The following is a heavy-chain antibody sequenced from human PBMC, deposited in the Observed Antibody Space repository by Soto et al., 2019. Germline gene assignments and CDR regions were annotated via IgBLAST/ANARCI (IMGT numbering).Heavy chain of an antibody. D-gene: IGHD3-9*01. J-gene: IGHJ5*02. CDR2: MSYSGSS. CDR1: GGSISSGNYY. V-gene: IGHV4-61*01. CDR3: ARHPISYSDVLTGQIVYPEFNCIDP. Sequence: SETLSRTCTVSGGSISSGNYYWTWIRQPPGKGLEWIAYMSYSGSSNYNPSLKSRISISIDTSKNQFSLNLSSVTAADTAVYYCARHPISYSDVLTGQIVYPEFNCIDPWGQGTLVTVSS.